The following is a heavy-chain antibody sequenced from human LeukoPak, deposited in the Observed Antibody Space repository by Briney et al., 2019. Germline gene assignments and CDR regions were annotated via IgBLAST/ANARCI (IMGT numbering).Heavy chain of an antibody. V-gene: IGHV1-69*01. D-gene: IGHD3-22*01. CDR1: GFTFSSYA. Sequence: PGGSLRLSCAASGFTFSSYAISWVRQAPGQGLEWMGGIIPIFGTANYAQKFQGRVTITADESTSTAYMELSSLRSEDTAVYYCASGDYYDSSGYPHQFDYWGQGTLVTVSS. CDR3: ASGDYYDSSGYPHQFDY. J-gene: IGHJ4*02. CDR2: IIPIFGTA.